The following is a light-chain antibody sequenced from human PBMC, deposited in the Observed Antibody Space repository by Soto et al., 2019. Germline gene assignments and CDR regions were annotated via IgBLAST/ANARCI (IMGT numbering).Light chain of an antibody. CDR1: SSDIGAYNY. J-gene: IGLJ1*01. V-gene: IGLV2-14*01. CDR2: DVT. Sequence: QSVLTQPASVSGSPGQSIAISCTGSSSDIGAYNYVSWYQHHPGKAPKLIIYDVTSRPSGVSSRFSGAKSGNAASLIISGLQGEDEADYYCSAYTVSRTYVFGTGTKLTVL. CDR3: SAYTVSRTYV.